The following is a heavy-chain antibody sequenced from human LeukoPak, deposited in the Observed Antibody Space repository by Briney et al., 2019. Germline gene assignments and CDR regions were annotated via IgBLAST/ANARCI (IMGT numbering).Heavy chain of an antibody. D-gene: IGHD3-3*01. J-gene: IGHJ5*02. CDR2: INPNSGGT. Sequence: GASVKVSCKASGYTFTGYYMHWVRQAPGQGLEWMGWINPNSGGTNYAQKFQGRVTMTRDTSTNTAYMVLNRLRSDDTAVYYCATTGVDGWFDPWGQGTLVTVSS. CDR1: GYTFTGYY. V-gene: IGHV1-2*02. CDR3: ATTGVDGWFDP.